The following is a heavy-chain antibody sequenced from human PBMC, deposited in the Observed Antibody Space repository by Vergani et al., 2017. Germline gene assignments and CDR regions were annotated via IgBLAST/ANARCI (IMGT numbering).Heavy chain of an antibody. V-gene: IGHV3-30*18. CDR1: GFTFSSYG. J-gene: IGHJ6*03. Sequence: QVQLVESGGGVVQPGRSLRLSCAASGFTFSSYGMHWVRQAPGKGLEWVAVISYDGSKKYYADSVKGRFTISRDNSKNTLYLQMNSLRAEDTAVYYCAKHYYYCYYMDVWGKGTTVTVSS. CDR3: AKHYYYCYYMDV. CDR2: ISYDGSKK.